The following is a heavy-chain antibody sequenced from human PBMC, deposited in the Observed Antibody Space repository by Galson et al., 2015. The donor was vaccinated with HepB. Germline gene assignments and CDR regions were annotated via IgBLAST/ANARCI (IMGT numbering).Heavy chain of an antibody. CDR1: GFTFSLFS. D-gene: IGHD6-19*01. Sequence: SLRLSCAASGFTFSLFSMHWVRQAPGKGLEFVSGITRNAYNTDYSDSAKGRFTISRDDSKKELYLQMTSQRPEDTAIYYCVKGVFGNGWDFWGQGTLVTVSS. CDR3: VKGVFGNGWDF. V-gene: IGHV3-64D*06. J-gene: IGHJ4*02. CDR2: ITRNAYNT.